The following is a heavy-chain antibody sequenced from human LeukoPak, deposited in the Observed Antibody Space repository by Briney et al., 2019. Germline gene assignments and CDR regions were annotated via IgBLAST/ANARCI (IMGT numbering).Heavy chain of an antibody. D-gene: IGHD2-15*01. CDR3: ARGPCDGGSCWLDP. Sequence: ASVKVSCKASGYTFSGYYMHWVRQAPGQGPEGLGCINPNTGATNYAQKFQGRVTITRDTSISTAYMELRRLRSDDTAVYRCARGPCDGGSCWLDPWGQGTLVTVSS. J-gene: IGHJ5*02. CDR1: GYTFSGYY. V-gene: IGHV1-2*02. CDR2: INPNTGAT.